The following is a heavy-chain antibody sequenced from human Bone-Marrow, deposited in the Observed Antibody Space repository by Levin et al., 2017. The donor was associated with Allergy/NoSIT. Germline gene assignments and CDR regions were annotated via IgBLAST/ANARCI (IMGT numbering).Heavy chain of an antibody. CDR2: IIPIFGTP. V-gene: IGHV1-69*01. CDR1: GDTFSYSG. CDR3: ARGGDNYGSYWYLNY. J-gene: IGHJ4*02. D-gene: IGHD5-18*01. Sequence: PGESLKISCKASGDTFSYSGISWVRQAPGQGLEWVGGIIPIFGTPKYAHKFQGRVTITADESTSTAYMDLSILRSEDTAVYYCARGGDNYGSYWYLNYWGQGTLVTVSS.